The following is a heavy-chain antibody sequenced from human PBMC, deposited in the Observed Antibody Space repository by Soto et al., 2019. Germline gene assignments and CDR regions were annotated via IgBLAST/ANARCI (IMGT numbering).Heavy chain of an antibody. V-gene: IGHV2-5*02. Sequence: QITLKESGPPLVKPTQTLTLTCTFSGFSLTTTGVSVGWIRQPPGKALEWLALIYWDDDKRYSPSLKSRLTITKDTSKNQVVLTMTNRDPVDTAAYYCARSVGCGEFKDNWGQGTLVTVSS. J-gene: IGHJ4*02. CDR3: ARSVGCGEFKDN. CDR2: IYWDDDK. CDR1: GFSLTTTGVS. D-gene: IGHD3-10*01.